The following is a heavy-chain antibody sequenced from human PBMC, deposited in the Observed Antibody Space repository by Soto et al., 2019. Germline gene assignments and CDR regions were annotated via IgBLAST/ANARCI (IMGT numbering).Heavy chain of an antibody. CDR2: ISWNSGSI. V-gene: IGHV3-9*01. Sequence: GGSLRLSCAASGFTFDDYAMHWVRQAPGKGLEWVSGISWNSGSIGYADSVKGRFTISRDNAKNSLYLQMNSLRAEDTALYYCAKNLPTRITIFGVVTEIEEYYYMDVWGKGTTVTVSS. D-gene: IGHD3-3*01. CDR1: GFTFDDYA. CDR3: AKNLPTRITIFGVVTEIEEYYYMDV. J-gene: IGHJ6*03.